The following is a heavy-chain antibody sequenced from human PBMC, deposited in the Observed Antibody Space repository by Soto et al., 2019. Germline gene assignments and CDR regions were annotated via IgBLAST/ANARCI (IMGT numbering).Heavy chain of an antibody. CDR1: GFSLTTSGVG. CDR3: AHRILRTVFGLVTTTAIYFDF. J-gene: IGHJ4*02. D-gene: IGHD3-3*01. V-gene: IGHV2-5*02. Sequence: QITLNESGPTVVKPAETLTLTCTFSGFSLTTSGVGVGCIRQSPGKAPEWLALIYWDDDKRYSASLKSRLTITKDTSKKQVVLTMASVDPADTATYSCAHRILRTVFGLVTTTAIYFDFWGQGTPVVVSS. CDR2: IYWDDDK.